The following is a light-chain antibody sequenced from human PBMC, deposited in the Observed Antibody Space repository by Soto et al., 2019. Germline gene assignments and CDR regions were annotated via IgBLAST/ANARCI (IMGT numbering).Light chain of an antibody. J-gene: IGLJ3*02. V-gene: IGLV4-69*01. CDR2: LNSDGSH. Sequence: QSVLTQSPSASASLGASVKLTCTLSSGHSSYAIAWHQQQPEKGPRYLMKLNSDGSHSKGDGIPDRFSGSSSGAERYLTISSLQSEDEADYYCQTWGTGSGVFGGGTKVTVL. CDR3: QTWGTGSGV. CDR1: SGHSSYA.